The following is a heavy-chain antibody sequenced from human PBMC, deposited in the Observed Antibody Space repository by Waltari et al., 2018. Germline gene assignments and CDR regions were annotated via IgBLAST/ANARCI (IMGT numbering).Heavy chain of an antibody. CDR2: ISSSGSTI. Sequence: EVQLVESGGGLVQPGGSLRLSCAASGFTFSSYEMNWVRQAPGKGLEWVSYISSSGSTIYYADSVKGRFTISRDNAKNSLYLQMNSLRAEDTAVYYCAIPLLWGYDAFDIWGQGTMVTVSS. D-gene: IGHD7-27*01. CDR3: AIPLLWGYDAFDI. J-gene: IGHJ3*02. V-gene: IGHV3-48*03. CDR1: GFTFSSYE.